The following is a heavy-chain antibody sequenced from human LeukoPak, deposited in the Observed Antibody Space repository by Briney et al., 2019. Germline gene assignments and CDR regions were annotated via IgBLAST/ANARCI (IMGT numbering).Heavy chain of an antibody. J-gene: IGHJ2*01. CDR3: AKDPRDHSYGWSWRY. V-gene: IGHV3-30*04. Sequence: GGSLRLSCAASGFTFSSYAMHWVRQAPGKGLEWVAVISYDGSNKYYADSVKGRFTISRDNSKNTLYLQMNSLRPEDTAVYYCAKDPRDHSYGWSWRY. CDR1: GFTFSSYA. CDR2: ISYDGSNK. D-gene: IGHD5-18*01.